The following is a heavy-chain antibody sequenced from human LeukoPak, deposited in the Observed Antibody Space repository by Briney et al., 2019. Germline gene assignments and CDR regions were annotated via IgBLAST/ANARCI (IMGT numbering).Heavy chain of an antibody. Sequence: GGSLRLSCAASGFTFSTYAMSWVRQAPGKGLEWVSSISSSGDRTFYADSVKDRFTISRDNSENTLYLQMSRLRAEDTAVYYCAKDRPNYHESNGHYYRPNGDYWGQGTLVTVST. J-gene: IGHJ4*02. CDR3: AKDRPNYHESNGHYYRPNGDY. V-gene: IGHV3-23*01. D-gene: IGHD3-22*01. CDR2: ISSSGDRT. CDR1: GFTFSTYA.